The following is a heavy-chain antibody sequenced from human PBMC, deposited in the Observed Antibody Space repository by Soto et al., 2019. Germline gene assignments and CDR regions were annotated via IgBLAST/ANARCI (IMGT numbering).Heavy chain of an antibody. Sequence: SETLSLTCTVSGGSISRGGYYWSWIRQHPGKGLEWIGYIYYSGSTYYNPSLKSRVTITVDTSKNQFSLKLSSVTAADTAVYYCARWGLSSRWYYLDYWGQGTLVTVSS. J-gene: IGHJ4*02. CDR1: GGSISRGGYY. D-gene: IGHD6-13*01. CDR2: IYYSGST. CDR3: ARWGLSSRWYYLDY. V-gene: IGHV4-31*03.